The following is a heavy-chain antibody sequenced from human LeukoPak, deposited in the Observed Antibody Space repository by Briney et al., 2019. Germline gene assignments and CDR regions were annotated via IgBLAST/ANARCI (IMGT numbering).Heavy chain of an antibody. D-gene: IGHD2-15*01. Sequence: XXLEWVSGINWNGGSTGYADSVKGRFTISRDNAKNSLYLQMNSLRAEDTALYYCAREGGAFDIWGQGTMVTVSS. CDR3: AREGGAFDI. J-gene: IGHJ3*02. CDR2: INWNGGST. V-gene: IGHV3-20*03.